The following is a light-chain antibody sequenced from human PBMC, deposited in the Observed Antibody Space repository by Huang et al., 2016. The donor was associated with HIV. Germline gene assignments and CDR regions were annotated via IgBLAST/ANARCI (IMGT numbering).Light chain of an antibody. Sequence: EIVLTQSPGTLSLSPGERATLSCRASQSVSSSYLAWYQQKPGQAPRLLIYGASSRATGIPDGCSGSGSGTDFTLAIRRLEPEDFAVYYCQQYGSPPLTFGGGTKVEIK. CDR3: QQYGSPPLT. V-gene: IGKV3-20*01. CDR1: QSVSSSY. J-gene: IGKJ4*01. CDR2: GAS.